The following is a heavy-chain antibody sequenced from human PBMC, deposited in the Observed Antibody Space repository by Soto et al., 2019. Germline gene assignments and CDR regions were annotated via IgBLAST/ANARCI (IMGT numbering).Heavy chain of an antibody. D-gene: IGHD6-19*01. CDR1: GFTFSSYS. Sequence: EVQLVESGGGLVQPGGSLRLSCAASGFTFSSYSMNWVRQAPGKGLEWVSYISSSSSTIYYADSVKGRFTISRDNAKNSLYLQMNSLRDEDTAVYYCALHGYSSGWYYYGMDVWGQGTTVTVSS. V-gene: IGHV3-48*02. CDR3: ALHGYSSGWYYYGMDV. CDR2: ISSSSSTI. J-gene: IGHJ6*02.